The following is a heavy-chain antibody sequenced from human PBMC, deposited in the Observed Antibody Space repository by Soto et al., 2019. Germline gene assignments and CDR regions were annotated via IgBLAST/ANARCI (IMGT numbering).Heavy chain of an antibody. V-gene: IGHV1-2*02. CDR2: INPNSGGT. CDR3: AMGAPADCSSTSCYPCFCGMDV. J-gene: IGHJ6*02. Sequence: ASVKVSYKASGYTFTGYYMHWVRQAPGHGLEWMGWINPNSGGTNYAQKFQGRVTMTRDTSISTAYMELSRLRSDGTAVYYCAMGAPADCSSTSCYPCFCGMDVWGQGTTVTVSS. CDR1: GYTFTGYY. D-gene: IGHD2-2*01.